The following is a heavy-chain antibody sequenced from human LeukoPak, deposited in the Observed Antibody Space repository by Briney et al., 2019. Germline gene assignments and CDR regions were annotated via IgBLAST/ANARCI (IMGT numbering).Heavy chain of an antibody. J-gene: IGHJ4*02. CDR3: ARVFQKQLSDY. CDR2: INPNSGGT. D-gene: IGHD6-13*01. CDR1: GYTFTSYY. Sequence: GASVKVSCKASGYTFTSYYIHWVRQAPGQGLEWMGWINPNSGGTNYAQKFQGRVTMTRATSISTAYMELSRLGSDDTAVYYCARVFQKQLSDYWGQGSLVTVSS. V-gene: IGHV1-2*02.